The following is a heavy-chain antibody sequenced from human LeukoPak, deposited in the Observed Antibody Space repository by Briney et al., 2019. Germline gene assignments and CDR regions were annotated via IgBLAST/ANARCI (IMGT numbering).Heavy chain of an antibody. CDR2: INPSGGST. CDR3: AVLGEYQPPDNWFDP. D-gene: IGHD2-2*01. V-gene: IGHV1-46*01. Sequence: ASVKVSCKASGYTFTSYYMHWVRQAPGQGLEWMGIINPSGGSTSYAQKFQGRVTMTRDTSTSTVYMELSSLRSEDTAVYYCAVLGEYQPPDNWFDPWGQGTLVTVSS. J-gene: IGHJ5*02. CDR1: GYTFTSYY.